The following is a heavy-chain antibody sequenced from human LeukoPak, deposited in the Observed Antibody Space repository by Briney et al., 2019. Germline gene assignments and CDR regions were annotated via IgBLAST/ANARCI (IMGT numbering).Heavy chain of an antibody. CDR1: GGSISSYY. J-gene: IGHJ3*02. D-gene: IGHD3-10*01. Sequence: PSETLSLTCTVSGGSISSYYWSWIRQPAGKGLEWIGRIYTSGSTNYNPSLKSRVTMSVDTSKNQFSLKLSSVTAADTAVYYCARDRGVLLWFGELLFDAFDIWGQGTMVTVSS. V-gene: IGHV4-4*07. CDR3: ARDRGVLLWFGELLFDAFDI. CDR2: IYTSGST.